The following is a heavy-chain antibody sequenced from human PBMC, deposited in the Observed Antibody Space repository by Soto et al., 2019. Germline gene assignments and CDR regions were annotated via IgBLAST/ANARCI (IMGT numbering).Heavy chain of an antibody. V-gene: IGHV3-66*01. D-gene: IGHD3-22*01. Sequence: EVQLVESGGGLVQPGGSLRLSCAASGFTVNNNYMSWVRQDPGKGLEWVSIISSGGSTYYADSVKGRFSTSRDLSTNMVFLQMNSLRAADTAVYYCARGLSTTGYYYVLDFWGQGTLVTGSS. CDR2: ISSGGST. CDR1: GFTVNNNY. J-gene: IGHJ4*02. CDR3: ARGLSTTGYYYVLDF.